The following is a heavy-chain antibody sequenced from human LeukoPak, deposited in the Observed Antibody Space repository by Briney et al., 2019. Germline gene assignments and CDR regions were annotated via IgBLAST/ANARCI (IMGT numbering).Heavy chain of an antibody. CDR3: ASRGSNDY. CDR1: GLTFSSYS. V-gene: IGHV3-48*01. J-gene: IGHJ4*02. Sequence: PGGSLRLSCAASGLTFSSYSMNWVRQAPGQGLEWVSYISSSSSTIYYADSVKGRFTISRDNAKNTLYLQMNSLRAEDTAVYYCASRGSNDYWGQGTLVTVSS. CDR2: ISSSSSTI.